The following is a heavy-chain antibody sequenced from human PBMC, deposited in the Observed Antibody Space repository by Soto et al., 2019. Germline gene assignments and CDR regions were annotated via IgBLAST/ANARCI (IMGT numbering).Heavy chain of an antibody. V-gene: IGHV4-59*08. Sequence: SETLSLTCTVSGGSISSYYWSWIRQPPGKGLEWIGYIYYSGSTNYNPSLKSRVTISVDTSKNQFSLKLSSVTAADTAGYYCDGRYSSLFDDWGQRSLDTFSS. D-gene: IGHD6-13*01. CDR1: GGSISSYY. CDR2: IYYSGST. CDR3: DGRYSSLFDD. J-gene: IGHJ4*02.